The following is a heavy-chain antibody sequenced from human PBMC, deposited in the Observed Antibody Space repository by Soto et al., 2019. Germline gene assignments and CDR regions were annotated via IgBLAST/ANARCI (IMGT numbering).Heavy chain of an antibody. Sequence: QVQLVESGGGVVQPGRSLRLACAASGFTFSGYAMHWVRQAPGKGLEWVAVITYDGGNIYYADSVKGRFTISRDNSQNTLYLQMNSLRHEDTAVYYCAREWGLEHQAGGNWGQGTLVTVS. CDR3: AREWGLEHQAGGN. D-gene: IGHD1-1*01. CDR1: GFTFSGYA. J-gene: IGHJ4*02. CDR2: ITYDGGNI. V-gene: IGHV3-30-3*01.